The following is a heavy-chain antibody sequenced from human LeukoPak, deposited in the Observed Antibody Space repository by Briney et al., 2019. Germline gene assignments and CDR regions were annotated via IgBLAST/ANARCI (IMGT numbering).Heavy chain of an antibody. CDR2: STTHNDNI. D-gene: IGHD3-16*02. V-gene: IGHV1-18*01. Sequence: ASVKVSFKASGYSFSTYGITWVRQAPGQGLEWMGWSTTHNDNIHYAQRLQGRVSMTTDTSTTTAYMELRSLRPDDTAFYYCARGDLGSYLDYWAQGTLVTVSS. CDR3: ARGDLGSYLDY. J-gene: IGHJ4*02. CDR1: GYSFSTYG.